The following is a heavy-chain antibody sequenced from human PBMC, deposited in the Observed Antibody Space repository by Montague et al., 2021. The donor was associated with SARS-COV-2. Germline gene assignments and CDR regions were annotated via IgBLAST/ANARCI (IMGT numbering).Heavy chain of an antibody. D-gene: IGHD5-12*01. CDR2: IYYSRST. V-gene: IGHV4-39*01. CDR1: GGSISSSSYY. J-gene: IGHJ4*02. CDR3: ARHERQWLRLYPYYFDY. Sequence: SETLSLTCTVSGGSISSSSYYWGWIRQPPGKGLEWIGCIYYSRSTYSNPSLQSRVTISVDTSKNQFSLKLSSVSAADTAVYSCARHERQWLRLYPYYFDYWGQGTLVTGSS.